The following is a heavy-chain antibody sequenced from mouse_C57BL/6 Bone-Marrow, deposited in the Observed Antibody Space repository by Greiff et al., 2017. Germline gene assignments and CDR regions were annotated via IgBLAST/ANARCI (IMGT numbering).Heavy chain of an antibody. V-gene: IGHV2-9-1*01. Sequence: QVQLKESGPGLVAPSQSLSITCTVSGFSLTSYAISWVRQPPGKGLEWLGVIWTGGGTNYNSAPKSRLSISKDNSKSQVFLKMNSLQTDDTARYYCTKIYDGYYLFAYWGQGTLVTVSA. CDR2: IWTGGGT. J-gene: IGHJ3*01. D-gene: IGHD2-3*01. CDR1: GFSLTSYA. CDR3: TKIYDGYYLFAY.